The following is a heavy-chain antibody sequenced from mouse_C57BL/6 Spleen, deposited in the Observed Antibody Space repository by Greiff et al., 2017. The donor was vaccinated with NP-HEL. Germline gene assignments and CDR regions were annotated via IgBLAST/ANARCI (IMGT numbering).Heavy chain of an antibody. CDR3: AGCCGAYAMDD. V-gene: IGHV1-54*01. CDR1: GYAFTNYL. Sequence: VQLQQPGAELVRPGTSVKVSCKASGYAFTNYLIEWVKQRPGQGLEWIGVINPGSGGTNYNEKFKGKATLTADKSSSTAYMQLSSLTSEDSAVCVCAGCCGAYAMDDWGQGTSVTVSS. J-gene: IGHJ4*01. CDR2: INPGSGGT.